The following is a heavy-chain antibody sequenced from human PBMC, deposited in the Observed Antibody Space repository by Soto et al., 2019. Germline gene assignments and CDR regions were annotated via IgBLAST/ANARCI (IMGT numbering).Heavy chain of an antibody. CDR1: ELTFGGFG. CDR2: ISGSGDSS. V-gene: IGHV3-23*01. Sequence: PLVSLRDCWASSELTFGGFGMSCVIQTPGKGLEWVSAISGSGDSSYYADSVRGRFTISRDNSKNTLYLQMNSLRVEDTAIYYCAKGPLGYCSSSSCYGRRVYWGKGTLVTVSS. D-gene: IGHD2-2*01. CDR3: AKGPLGYCSSSSCYGRRVY. J-gene: IGHJ4*02.